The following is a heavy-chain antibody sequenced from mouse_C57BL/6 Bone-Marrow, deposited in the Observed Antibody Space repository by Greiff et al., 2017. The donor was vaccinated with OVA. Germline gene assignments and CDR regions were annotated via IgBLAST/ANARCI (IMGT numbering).Heavy chain of an antibody. CDR2: ISSGGSYT. Sequence: EVHLVESGGDLVKPGGSLKLSCAASGFTFSSYGMSWVRQTPDKRLEWVATISSGGSYTYYPDSVKGRFTISRDNAKNTLYLQMSSLKSEDTAMYYCARHRRGYPWYYDVWGTGTTVTVSS. D-gene: IGHD2-14*01. CDR1: GFTFSSYG. V-gene: IGHV5-6*01. CDR3: ARHRRGYPWYYDV. J-gene: IGHJ1*03.